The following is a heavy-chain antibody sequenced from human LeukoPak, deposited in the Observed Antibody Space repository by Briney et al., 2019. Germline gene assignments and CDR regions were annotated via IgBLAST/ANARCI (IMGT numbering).Heavy chain of an antibody. V-gene: IGHV3-74*01. CDR2: INNDGNTT. CDR1: GLTFINYR. D-gene: IGHD2-15*01. J-gene: IGHJ4*02. Sequence: SLRLSCAAAGLTFINYRMCWVRQAPEERLVWVTHINNDGNTTTSADSVKGRFTISRDNAKNNMYLHVNSLRAEDMAVYYCARGGFCSGADCRGSFDYWGQGSLVTVSS. CDR3: ARGGFCSGADCRGSFDY.